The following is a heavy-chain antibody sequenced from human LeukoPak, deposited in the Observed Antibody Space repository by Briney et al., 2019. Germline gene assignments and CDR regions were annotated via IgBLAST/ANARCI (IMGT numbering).Heavy chain of an antibody. CDR2: IIPIFGTA. J-gene: IGHJ5*02. D-gene: IGHD3-10*01. CDR1: GGTFSSYA. Sequence: SVKVSCKASGGTFSSYAISWVRQAPGQGLEWMGGIIPIFGTANYAQKFQGRVTITADESTSTAYMELSSLRSEDTAVYYCASSTFSVRGVNNWFDPWGRGTLVTVSS. CDR3: ASSTFSVRGVNNWFDP. V-gene: IGHV1-69*13.